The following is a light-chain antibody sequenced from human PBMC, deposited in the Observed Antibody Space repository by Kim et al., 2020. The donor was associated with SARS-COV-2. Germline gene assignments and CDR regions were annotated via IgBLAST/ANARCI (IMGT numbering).Light chain of an antibody. CDR2: YDG. CDR3: QVWDSSSDHWV. V-gene: IGLV3-21*01. J-gene: IGLJ3*02. CDR1: NIGSKS. Sequence: APGKTARITCGGNNIGSKSVHWYQLKSGQAPVLGVYYDGQRPSGIPERFSGSNSGYTAALTISRVETGDEADYYCQVWDSSSDHWVSGGGTQLTVL.